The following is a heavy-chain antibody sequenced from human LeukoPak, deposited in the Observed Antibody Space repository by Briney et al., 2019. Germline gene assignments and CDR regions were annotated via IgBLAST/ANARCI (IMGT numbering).Heavy chain of an antibody. V-gene: IGHV3-9*01. D-gene: IGHD6-13*01. J-gene: IGHJ3*02. Sequence: GRSLRLSCAASGFTFDDYAMPWVRQAPGKGLEWVSGISWNSGSIGYADSVKGRFTISRDNAKNSLYLQMNSLRAEDTALYYCAKNPRFSSSWYSRHSPWGAFDIWGQGTMVTVSS. CDR3: AKNPRFSSSWYSRHSPWGAFDI. CDR2: ISWNSGSI. CDR1: GFTFDDYA.